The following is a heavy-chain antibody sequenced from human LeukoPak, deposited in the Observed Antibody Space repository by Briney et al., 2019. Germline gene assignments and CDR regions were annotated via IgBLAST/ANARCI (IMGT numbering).Heavy chain of an antibody. CDR3: AKGLFYYYDSSGYEF. CDR1: GFTFSSYA. CDR2: ISGRGGST. Sequence: GGSLRLSCAASGFTFSSYAMSWVRQAPGKGLEWVSAISGRGGSTYYADSVKGRFTISRDNSKNTLYLQMNSLRAEDTAVYYCAKGLFYYYDSSGYEFWGQGTLVTVSS. J-gene: IGHJ4*02. D-gene: IGHD3-22*01. V-gene: IGHV3-23*01.